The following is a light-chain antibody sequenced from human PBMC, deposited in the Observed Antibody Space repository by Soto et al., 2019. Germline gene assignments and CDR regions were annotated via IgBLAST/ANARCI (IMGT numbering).Light chain of an antibody. CDR2: EVS. CDR3: SSYTTSSTYV. V-gene: IGLV2-14*01. CDR1: SSDVGAYNY. Sequence: QSALTQPACVSGSPGQSITISCTGTSSDVGAYNYVSWYQQHPGKAPKLMIYEVSNRPSGVSNRFSGSKSGNTASLTISGLQAEDEADYHCSSYTTSSTYVFGTGTKLTV. J-gene: IGLJ1*01.